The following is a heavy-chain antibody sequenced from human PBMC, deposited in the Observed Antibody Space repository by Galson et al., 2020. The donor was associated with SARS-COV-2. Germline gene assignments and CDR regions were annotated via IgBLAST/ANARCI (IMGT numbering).Heavy chain of an antibody. CDR1: GYTLTELS. CDR2: FDPEDGET. J-gene: IGHJ6*02. D-gene: IGHD2-2*01. Sequence: ASVKVSCKVSGYTLTELSMHWVRQAPGKGLEWMGGFDPEDGETIYAQKFQGRVTMTEDTSTDTAYMELSSLRSEDTAVYYCRVVPAAPNYYDYGMDVWGQGTTVTVSS. CDR3: RVVPAAPNYYDYGMDV. V-gene: IGHV1-24*01.